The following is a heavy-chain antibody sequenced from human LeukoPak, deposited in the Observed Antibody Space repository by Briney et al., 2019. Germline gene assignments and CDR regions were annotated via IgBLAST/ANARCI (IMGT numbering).Heavy chain of an antibody. CDR1: GYTLTELS. V-gene: IGHV1-24*01. D-gene: IGHD2-2*01. J-gene: IGHJ6*03. Sequence: ALVKVSCRVSGYTLTELSMHWVRQAPGKGLEWMGGFDPEDGETIYAQKFQGRVTMTEDTSTDTAYMELSSLRSEDTAVYYCATQGGYCSSTSCYGSQYYYYMDVWGKGTTVTVSS. CDR2: FDPEDGET. CDR3: ATQGGYCSSTSCYGSQYYYYMDV.